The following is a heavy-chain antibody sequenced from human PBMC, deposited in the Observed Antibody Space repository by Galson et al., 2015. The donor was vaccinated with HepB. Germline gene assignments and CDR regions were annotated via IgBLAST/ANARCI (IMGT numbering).Heavy chain of an antibody. V-gene: IGHV3-15*07. CDR2: IKSKTDGGTT. D-gene: IGHD1-14*01. CDR3: TTDRYYYGMDV. CDR1: GFTFSNAW. Sequence: SLRLSCAASGFTFSNAWMNWVRRAPGKGLEWVGRIKSKTDGGTTDYAAPVNGRFTISRDDSKNTLYLQMNSLKTEDTAVYYCTTDRYYYGMDVWGQGTTVTVSS. J-gene: IGHJ6*02.